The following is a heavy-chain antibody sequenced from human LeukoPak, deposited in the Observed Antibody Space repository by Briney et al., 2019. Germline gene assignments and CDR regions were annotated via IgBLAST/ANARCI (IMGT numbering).Heavy chain of an antibody. CDR3: ARGVLWLRSFDY. CDR1: GGSFSGYY. D-gene: IGHD5-12*01. J-gene: IGHJ4*02. Sequence: SETLSLTCAVYGGSFSGYYWSWIRQPPGKGLEWIGEINHSGSTNYNPSLKSRVTTSVDTSKNQFSLKLSSVTAADTAVYYCARGVLWLRSFDYWGQGTLVTVSS. V-gene: IGHV4-34*01. CDR2: INHSGST.